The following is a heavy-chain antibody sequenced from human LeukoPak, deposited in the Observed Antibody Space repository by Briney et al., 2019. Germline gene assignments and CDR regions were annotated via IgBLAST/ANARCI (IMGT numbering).Heavy chain of an antibody. D-gene: IGHD1-26*01. CDR1: GGSISSGSYY. V-gene: IGHV4-61*02. CDR2: IYTSGST. J-gene: IGHJ4*02. Sequence: PSQTLSLTCTVSGGSISSGSYYWSWIRQPAGKGLEWIGRIYTSGSTNYNPSLKSRVTISVDTSKNQFSLKLSSVTAADTAVYYCARVSGSCLDYWGQGTLSPSPQ. CDR3: ARVSGSCLDY.